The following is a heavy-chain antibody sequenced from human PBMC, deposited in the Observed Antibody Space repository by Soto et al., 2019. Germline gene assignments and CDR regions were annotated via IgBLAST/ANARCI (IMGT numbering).Heavy chain of an antibody. V-gene: IGHV4-39*01. Sequence: SETLSLTCTVSGGSISSSSYYWGWIRQPPGKGLEWIGSIYYSGSTYYNPSLKSRVTISVDTSKNQFSLKLSSVTAADTAVYYCASYSGYDFWFDYWGQGTLVTVSS. CDR2: IYYSGST. CDR3: ASYSGYDFWFDY. D-gene: IGHD5-12*01. CDR1: GGSISSSSYY. J-gene: IGHJ4*02.